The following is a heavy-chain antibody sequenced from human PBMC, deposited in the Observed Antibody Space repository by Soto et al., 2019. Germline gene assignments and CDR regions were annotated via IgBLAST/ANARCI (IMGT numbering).Heavy chain of an antibody. CDR1: GGTFSSYT. CDR3: ARPSVPGGSYSCHY. J-gene: IGHJ4*02. V-gene: IGHV1-69*02. Sequence: ASVKVSCKASGGTFSSYTISWVRQAPGQGLEWMGRIIPILGIANYAQKFQGRVTITRDTSASTAYMELSSLRVDDTAVYYCARPSVPGGSYSCHYWGQGTLVTVSS. CDR2: IIPILGIA. D-gene: IGHD1-26*01.